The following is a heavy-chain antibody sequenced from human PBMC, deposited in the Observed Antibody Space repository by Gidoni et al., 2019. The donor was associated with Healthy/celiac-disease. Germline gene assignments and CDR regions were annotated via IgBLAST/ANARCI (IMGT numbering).Heavy chain of an antibody. D-gene: IGHD3-10*01. V-gene: IGHV3-30*18. J-gene: IGHJ6*02. CDR1: GFPFSSYG. CDR2: ISYDGSNK. Sequence: QVQLVESGGGVVQPGRSLRLSCAASGFPFSSYGMHWVRQAPGKGLEWVAVISYDGSNKYYADSVKGRFTISRDNSKNTLYLQMNSLRAEDTAVYYCAKDESPVSGTYYYYGMDVWGQGTTVTVSS. CDR3: AKDESPVSGTYYYYGMDV.